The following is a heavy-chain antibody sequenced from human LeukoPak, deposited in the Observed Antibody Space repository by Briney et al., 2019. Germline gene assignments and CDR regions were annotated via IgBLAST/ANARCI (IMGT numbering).Heavy chain of an antibody. Sequence: GGSLRLSCAASGFTFSNYGMHWVRQAPGKGLEWVAFIGYDGSNKHYADSVKGRFTISRDNSKNTLYLQVNSPRVEDTAIYYCAKDGALGPAAYYFDYWGQGTLVTVSS. CDR3: AKDGALGPAAYYFDY. J-gene: IGHJ4*02. CDR1: GFTFSNYG. D-gene: IGHD2-2*01. CDR2: IGYDGSNK. V-gene: IGHV3-30*02.